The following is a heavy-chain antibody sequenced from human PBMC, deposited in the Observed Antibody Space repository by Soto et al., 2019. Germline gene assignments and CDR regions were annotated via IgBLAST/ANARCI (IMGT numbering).Heavy chain of an antibody. J-gene: IGHJ4*02. V-gene: IGHV4-30-2*01. CDR2: IYHSGST. D-gene: IGHD2-21*01. CDR3: ARVYGHTGFFDY. CDR1: GGSISSGGYS. Sequence: SETLSLTCAVSGGSISSGGYSWIWIRQPPGKGLEWIGYIYHSGSTYYNPSLKSRVTISVDRSKNQFSLKLSSVTAADTAVYYCARVYGHTGFFDYWGQGTLVTVSS.